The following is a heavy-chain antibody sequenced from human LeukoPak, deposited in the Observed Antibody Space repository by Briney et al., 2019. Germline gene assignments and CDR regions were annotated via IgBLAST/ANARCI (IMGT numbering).Heavy chain of an antibody. CDR1: GFTISSNY. J-gene: IGHJ5*02. D-gene: IGHD3-22*01. CDR2: IYSGGST. Sequence: GGSLRLSCAASGFTISSNYMSWVRQAPGKGLEWVSVIYSGGSTYYADSVKGRFTISRDNSKNTLYLQMNSLRAEDTAVYYCASDSSGYPNWFDPWGQGTLVTVSS. CDR3: ASDSSGYPNWFDP. V-gene: IGHV3-53*01.